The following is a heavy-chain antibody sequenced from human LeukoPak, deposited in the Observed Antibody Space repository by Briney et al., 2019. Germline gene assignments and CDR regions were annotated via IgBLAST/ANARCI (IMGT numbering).Heavy chain of an antibody. CDR1: GGSISSSSYY. V-gene: IGHV4-61*09. CDR2: IQIGGST. CDR3: ARGITGITATGSE. Sequence: SETLSLTCTVSGGSISSSSYYWGWIRQRQPAGKGLEWIGHIQIGGSTNYNPSLKSRITISVDTSKNQFSLKLSSVTAADTAVYYCARGITGITATGSEWGQGTLVTVSS. J-gene: IGHJ4*02. D-gene: IGHD6-13*01.